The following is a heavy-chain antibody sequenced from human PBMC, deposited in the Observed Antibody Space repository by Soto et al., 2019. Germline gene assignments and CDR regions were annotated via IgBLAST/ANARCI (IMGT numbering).Heavy chain of an antibody. CDR2: IFSNDEK. Sequence: HVPVKESGPVLVKPTETLKLTCTVSGFSLGNGKVGVSWILQPPGKALEWLAHIFSNDEKSYRTSLKSRLTISEDTANSQVGLIRTNVDPVDTATYYCARILVGRSVDGGYYDMDVWGKGTTVTVS. J-gene: IGHJ6*03. V-gene: IGHV2-26*01. CDR3: ARILVGRSVDGGYYDMDV. CDR1: GFSLGNGKVG. D-gene: IGHD6-19*01.